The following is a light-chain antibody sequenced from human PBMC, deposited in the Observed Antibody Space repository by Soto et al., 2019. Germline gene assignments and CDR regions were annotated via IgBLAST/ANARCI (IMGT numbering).Light chain of an antibody. CDR2: DAS. CDR1: QDIRKY. Sequence: DIQMTQSPSSLSASVGDRVTVTCQASQDIRKYLSWYQQKPGKVPKLLIYDASNLETGVPSRFSGSGSGTDFTLTISSLQPEDFATYFCQQSYSTPPWTFGQGSKVDIK. CDR3: QQSYSTPPWT. V-gene: IGKV1-39*01. J-gene: IGKJ1*01.